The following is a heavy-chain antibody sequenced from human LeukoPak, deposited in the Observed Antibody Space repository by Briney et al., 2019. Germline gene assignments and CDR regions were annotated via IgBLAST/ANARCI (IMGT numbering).Heavy chain of an antibody. CDR3: ARVDEDGFDY. V-gene: IGHV1-18*01. J-gene: IGHJ4*02. Sequence: RASVKVSCKGSGYTFSSYGISWVRQAPGQGLEWMGWNSTYNGNTNYAQKLQGRVTMTTDTSTSTAYMELRSLRSDDTAVYYCARVDEDGFDYWGQGTLVTVSS. CDR1: GYTFSSYG. CDR2: NSTYNGNT.